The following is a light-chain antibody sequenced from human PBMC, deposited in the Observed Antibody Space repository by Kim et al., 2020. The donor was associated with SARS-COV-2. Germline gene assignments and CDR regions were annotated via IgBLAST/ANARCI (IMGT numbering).Light chain of an antibody. CDR2: GNS. V-gene: IGLV1-40*01. CDR3: QSYDSSLSGSV. Sequence: FTTPCLGSSTNIGAGYDVPWYQPLPGTAPKLLIYGNSNRPSGVPDRFSGSKSGTSASLAITGLQAEDEADYYCQSYDSSLSGSVFGGGTQLTVL. CDR1: STNIGAGYD. J-gene: IGLJ2*01.